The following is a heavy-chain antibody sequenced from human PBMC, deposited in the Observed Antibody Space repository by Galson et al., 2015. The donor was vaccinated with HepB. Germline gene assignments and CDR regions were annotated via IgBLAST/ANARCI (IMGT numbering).Heavy chain of an antibody. J-gene: IGHJ4*02. Sequence: SPRHSCAAWGFIFSSSALHCVRQAPGKGLEWVAVISYDGSNKYYADSVKGRFTISRDNSKNTLYLQMNSLRAEDTAVYYCARGGRRDDYVWEWGQGTLVTVSS. CDR3: ARGGRRDDYVWE. CDR2: ISYDGSNK. V-gene: IGHV3-30-3*01. CDR1: GFIFSSSA. D-gene: IGHD3-16*01.